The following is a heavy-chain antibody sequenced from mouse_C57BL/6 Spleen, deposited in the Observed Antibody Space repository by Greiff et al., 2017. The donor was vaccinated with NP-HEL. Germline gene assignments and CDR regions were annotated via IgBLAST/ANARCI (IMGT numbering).Heavy chain of an antibody. CDR1: GYAFSSYW. CDR2: IYPGDGDT. CDR3: ARWGGYYGSSSLAMDY. J-gene: IGHJ4*01. V-gene: IGHV1-80*01. D-gene: IGHD1-1*01. Sequence: VKLQESGAELVKPGASVKISCKASGYAFSSYWMNWVKQRPGKGLEWIGQIYPGDGDTNYNGKFKGKATLTADKSSSTAYMQLSSLTSEDSAVYFCARWGGYYGSSSLAMDYWGQGTSVTVSS.